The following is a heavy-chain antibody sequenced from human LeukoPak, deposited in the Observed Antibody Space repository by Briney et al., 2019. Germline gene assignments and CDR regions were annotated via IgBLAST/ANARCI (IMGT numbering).Heavy chain of an antibody. CDR2: ISGSGGST. CDR1: GFTFSSYA. CDR3: AKVPSSGWSWYWFDP. Sequence: PGGSLRLSCAASGFTFSSYAMSWVRQAPGKGLEWVPAISGSGGSTYYADSVKGRFTISRDNSKNTLYLQMNSLRAEDTAVYYCAKVPSSGWSWYWFDPWGQGTLVTVSS. D-gene: IGHD6-19*01. V-gene: IGHV3-23*01. J-gene: IGHJ5*02.